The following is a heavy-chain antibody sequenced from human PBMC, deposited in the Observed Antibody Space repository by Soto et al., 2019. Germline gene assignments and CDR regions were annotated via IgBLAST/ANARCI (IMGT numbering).Heavy chain of an antibody. CDR3: ARDLLLYCSGGSCYPFDGMDV. CDR2: INAGNANT. D-gene: IGHD2-15*01. V-gene: IGHV1-3*01. Sequence: ASVKVSCKASGYTFTSYAIHWVRQAPGQRLEWMGWINAGNANTKYSQKFQGRVTITRDTSASTAYMGLSSLRYEDTAVYYCARDLLLYCSGGSCYPFDGMDVWGLGTTVTVSS. J-gene: IGHJ6*02. CDR1: GYTFTSYA.